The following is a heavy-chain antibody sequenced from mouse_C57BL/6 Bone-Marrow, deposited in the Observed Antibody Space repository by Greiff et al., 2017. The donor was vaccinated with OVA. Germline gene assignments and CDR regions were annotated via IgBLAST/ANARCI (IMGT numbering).Heavy chain of an antibody. J-gene: IGHJ2*01. CDR3: AREGGMRYVDY. CDR1: GYTFTDHT. CDR2: IYPRAGST. D-gene: IGHD2-10*02. V-gene: IGHV1-78*01. Sequence: QVQLKQSDAELVKPGASVKISCKVSGYTFTDHTIHWMKQRPEPGLEWIGYIYPRAGSTTYNEKVKGKATLTADKSSSTAYMQLNSLTSEDSAVYFCAREGGMRYVDYWGQGTTLTVSS.